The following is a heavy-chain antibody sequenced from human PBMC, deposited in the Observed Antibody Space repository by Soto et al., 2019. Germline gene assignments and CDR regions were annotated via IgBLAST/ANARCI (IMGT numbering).Heavy chain of an antibody. J-gene: IGHJ6*02. CDR2: IYPGDSDT. D-gene: IGHD6-13*01. V-gene: IGHV5-51*01. CDR1: GYSFTSYW. Sequence: GESLKISCKGSGYSFTSYWIGWVRQMPGKGLEWMGIIYPGDSDTRYSPSFQGQVTISADKSIATAYLQWSSLKASDTAMYYCARTRSLAAGGMYYFYGMDVWGQGTTVPVSS. CDR3: ARTRSLAAGGMYYFYGMDV.